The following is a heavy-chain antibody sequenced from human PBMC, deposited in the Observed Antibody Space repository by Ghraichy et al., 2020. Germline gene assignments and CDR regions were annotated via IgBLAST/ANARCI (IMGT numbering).Heavy chain of an antibody. V-gene: IGHV4-34*01. CDR3: ARGLLRVRIVVVPAARDNTWFDP. CDR2: INHIGST. CDR1: GGSFAGYY. Sequence: SETLSLTCAVYGGSFAGYYWSWIRQLPGKGLEWIGEINHIGSTNYNPSLKSRVTISVDTSKNQSSLKLRSVTAADTAVYYCARGLLRVRIVVVPAARDNTWFDPWGQGTLLTLSS. D-gene: IGHD2-2*01. J-gene: IGHJ5*02.